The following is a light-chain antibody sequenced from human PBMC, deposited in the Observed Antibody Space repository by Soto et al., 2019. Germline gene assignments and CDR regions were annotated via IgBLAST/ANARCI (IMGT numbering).Light chain of an antibody. V-gene: IGKV1-27*01. CDR2: AAS. CDR3: QKYNSAPLT. Sequence: DIQMTQSPSSLSASLGDRVTITCRASQGIGVHLAWFQQKPGNVPKLLIYAASTLQSGVPSRFSGSGSGTDFTLTISSLQPEDFATYYCQKYNSAPLTFGGGTKVEIK. CDR1: QGIGVH. J-gene: IGKJ4*01.